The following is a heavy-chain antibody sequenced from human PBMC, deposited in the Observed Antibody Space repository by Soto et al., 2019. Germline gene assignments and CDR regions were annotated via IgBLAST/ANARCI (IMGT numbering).Heavy chain of an antibody. J-gene: IGHJ4*02. Sequence: ETLSLTCAVSGGSISSSNWWSWVRQPPGKGLEWIGEINHSGSTNYNPSLKSRVTISVDTSKNQFSLKLSSVTAADTAVYYCARGFFPRITMIVRKEKRYYFDYWGQGTLVTVYS. V-gene: IGHV4-4*02. D-gene: IGHD3-22*01. CDR3: ARGFFPRITMIVRKEKRYYFDY. CDR2: INHSGST. CDR1: GGSISSSNW.